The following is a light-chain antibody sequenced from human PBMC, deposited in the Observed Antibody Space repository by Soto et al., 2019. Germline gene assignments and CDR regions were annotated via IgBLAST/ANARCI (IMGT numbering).Light chain of an antibody. CDR1: QSISSW. Sequence: DIQMTQSPSTLSASVGDRVTITCRASQSISSWLAWYQQKPGKAPKLLIYKASSLASGVPSRFSGSGSGTEFPLTISSLQPDDFATYYCQQYNSSPWTFGQGTKVEIK. J-gene: IGKJ1*01. CDR3: QQYNSSPWT. CDR2: KAS. V-gene: IGKV1-5*03.